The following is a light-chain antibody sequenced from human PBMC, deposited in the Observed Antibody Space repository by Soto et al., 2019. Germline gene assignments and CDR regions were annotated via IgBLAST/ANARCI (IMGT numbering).Light chain of an antibody. V-gene: IGKV3-20*01. CDR2: GAS. CDR1: QRVNSSY. Sequence: EIVLTQSPDTLYLSPGEGATLSCRASQRVNSSYLAWYQQKPGQAPRLLISGASDRATGVPARVSGSGSGTDFTLTINRLEPEDFAVYYCQQYVNSPVTFGQGTKLQIK. CDR3: QQYVNSPVT. J-gene: IGKJ2*01.